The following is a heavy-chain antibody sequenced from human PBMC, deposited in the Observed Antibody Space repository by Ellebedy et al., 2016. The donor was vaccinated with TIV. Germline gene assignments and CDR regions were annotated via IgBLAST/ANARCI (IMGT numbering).Heavy chain of an antibody. CDR2: INANSGNT. CDR3: ARDFEFMIYVNGGEYYHYALDV. D-gene: IGHD3-10*02. CDR1: GYAFTSYD. V-gene: IGHV1-8*01. J-gene: IGHJ6*02. Sequence: AASVKVSCKASGYAFTSYDINWVRQAPGQGLEWMGWINANSGNTGYAQKFQGRVTITRDNSISTAYMELSSLTSEDTAVYYCARDFEFMIYVNGGEYYHYALDVWGQGTTFTVAS.